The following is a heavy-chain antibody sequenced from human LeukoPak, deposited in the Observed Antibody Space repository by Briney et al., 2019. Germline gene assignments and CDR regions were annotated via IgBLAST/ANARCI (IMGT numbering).Heavy chain of an antibody. D-gene: IGHD6-19*01. CDR3: ARDPLGGSGWPSGY. V-gene: IGHV1-18*01. CDR1: GYTFTSYG. Sequence: ASVKVSCKASGYTFTSYGISWVRQAPGQGLEWMGWISAYNGNTNYAQKLQGRVTMTTDTSTSTAYVELRSLRSDDTAVYYCARDPLGGSGWPSGYWGQGTLVTVSS. CDR2: ISAYNGNT. J-gene: IGHJ4*02.